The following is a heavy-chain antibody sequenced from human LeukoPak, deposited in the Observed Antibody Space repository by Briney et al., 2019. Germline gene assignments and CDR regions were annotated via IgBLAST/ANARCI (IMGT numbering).Heavy chain of an antibody. CDR2: IYTGGSA. D-gene: IGHD3-3*01. V-gene: IGHV3-53*05. J-gene: IGHJ6*03. CDR1: GFTVSSHY. CDR3: ARASLSYDFWSAYYFLHYMDV. Sequence: GGSLRLSCAASGFTVSSHYMSWVRQAPGKGLEWVSIIYTGGSAYYTDSVKGRFTISRDNSKNTLYLQMNSLRSDDTAVYFCARASLSYDFWSAYYFLHYMDVWGKGTTVTVSS.